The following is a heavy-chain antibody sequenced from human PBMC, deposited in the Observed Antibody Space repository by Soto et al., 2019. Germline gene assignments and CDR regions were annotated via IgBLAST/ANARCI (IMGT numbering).Heavy chain of an antibody. V-gene: IGHV1-18*04. Sequence: ASVKVSCKASGYTFHNHGISWVRQAPGQGLEWLGWISGLDGKTKYAQRLQGRVTMTADTSTSTAYMELRSLRSDDTAVYYCARGGYDSSGYRYYFDYWGQGTLVTVSS. CDR2: ISGLDGKT. J-gene: IGHJ4*02. CDR1: GYTFHNHG. CDR3: ARGGYDSSGYRYYFDY. D-gene: IGHD3-22*01.